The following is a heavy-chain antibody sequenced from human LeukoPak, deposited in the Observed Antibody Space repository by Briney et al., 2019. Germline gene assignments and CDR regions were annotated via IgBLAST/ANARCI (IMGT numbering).Heavy chain of an antibody. D-gene: IGHD4-23*01. J-gene: IGHJ4*02. CDR3: ATGKVDY. V-gene: IGHV3-30*03. CDR1: GFTFSSYG. CDR2: ISYDGSNK. Sequence: GGSLRLSCAASGFTFSSYGMHWVRQAPGKGLEWVAVISYDGSNKYYADSVKGRFTISRDNSKSTLYLQMNSLRAEDSAVYYCATGKVDYWGQGTLVTVSS.